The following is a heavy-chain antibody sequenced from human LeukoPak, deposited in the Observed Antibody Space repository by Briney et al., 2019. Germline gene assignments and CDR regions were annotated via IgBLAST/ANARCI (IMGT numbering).Heavy chain of an antibody. Sequence: GGSLRLSCAASGFTFNYYWLTWVRQAAGKGLEWAANIQQDGSEKYYVDSVKGRFIISRDNAKNSLYLQMNSLRAEDTAVYYCARVRKLRTRGVMDPLDYWGQGTLVTVSS. D-gene: IGHD3-10*01. V-gene: IGHV3-7*01. CDR2: IQQDGSEK. CDR1: GFTFNYYW. J-gene: IGHJ4*02. CDR3: ARVRKLRTRGVMDPLDY.